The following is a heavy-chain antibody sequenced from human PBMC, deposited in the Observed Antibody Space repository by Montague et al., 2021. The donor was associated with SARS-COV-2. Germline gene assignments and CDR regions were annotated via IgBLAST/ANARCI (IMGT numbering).Heavy chain of an antibody. V-gene: IGHV3-48*03. J-gene: IGHJ6*02. D-gene: IGHD3-3*01. CDR2: ISSSGSTI. CDR3: ARGGTYYDFWSGYQNYYYGMDV. Sequence: SLRLSCPAYGFTFSSYEMNWVRQAPGKGLEWVSYISSSGSTIYYXDSXKGRFTISRDNAKNPLYLQMNSLRAEDTAVYYCARGGTYYDFWSGYQNYYYGMDVWGQGTTVTVSS. CDR1: GFTFSSYE.